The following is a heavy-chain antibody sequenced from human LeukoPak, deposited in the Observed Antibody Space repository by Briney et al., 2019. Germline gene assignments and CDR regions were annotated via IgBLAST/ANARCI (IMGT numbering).Heavy chain of an antibody. CDR3: ARDKGQSYNDYHNWFDP. Sequence: PSETLSLTCTVSGGSISSGSYYWGWIRQPPGKGLEWIGSIYYSGSTYYNPSLKSRVTISVDTSKNQFSLKLSSVTAADTAVYYCARDKGQSYNDYHNWFDPWGQGALVTVPS. J-gene: IGHJ5*02. V-gene: IGHV4-39*07. CDR2: IYYSGST. CDR1: GGSISSGSYY. D-gene: IGHD4-11*01.